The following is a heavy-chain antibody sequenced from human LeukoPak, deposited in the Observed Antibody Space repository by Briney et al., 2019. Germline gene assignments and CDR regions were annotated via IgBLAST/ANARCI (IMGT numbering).Heavy chain of an antibody. V-gene: IGHV5-51*01. CDR3: ARHSYYDILTGYYGDDAFDI. J-gene: IGHJ3*02. Sequence: GESLKISRQGSGYIFSDYWIGWGRQMPGTGLEWMGIIYPCDSGTRYSPSFQGQVIVSADKSISTAYLQWSSLKASDTAMYYCARHSYYDILTGYYGDDAFDIWGQGTMVTVSS. CDR1: GYIFSDYW. CDR2: IYPCDSGT. D-gene: IGHD3-9*01.